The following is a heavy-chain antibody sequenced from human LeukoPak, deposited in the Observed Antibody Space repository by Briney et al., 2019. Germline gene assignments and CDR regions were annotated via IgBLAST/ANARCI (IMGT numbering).Heavy chain of an antibody. J-gene: IGHJ4*02. Sequence: GGSLRLSWAASGFTFSSYSMNWVRQAPGKGLEWVSSISSSSSYIYYADSVKGRFTISRDNAKNSLYLQMNSLRAEDAAVYYCARVYCTNGVCYGDYWGQGTLVTVSS. D-gene: IGHD2-8*01. CDR1: GFTFSSYS. CDR3: ARVYCTNGVCYGDY. CDR2: ISSSSSYI. V-gene: IGHV3-21*01.